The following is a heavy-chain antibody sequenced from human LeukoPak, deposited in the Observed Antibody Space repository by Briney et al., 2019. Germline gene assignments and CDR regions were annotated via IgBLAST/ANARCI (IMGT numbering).Heavy chain of an antibody. Sequence: GGSLRLSCAASGFTFSSYGMHWVRQAPGKGLEWVAVISYDGSNKYYADSVKGRFTISRDNSKNTLYLQMNSLRAEDTAVYYCARVTSDSSGFAYYFDFWGQGTLVTVSS. CDR1: GFTFSSYG. CDR2: ISYDGSNK. J-gene: IGHJ4*02. V-gene: IGHV3-30*03. D-gene: IGHD3-22*01. CDR3: ARVTSDSSGFAYYFDF.